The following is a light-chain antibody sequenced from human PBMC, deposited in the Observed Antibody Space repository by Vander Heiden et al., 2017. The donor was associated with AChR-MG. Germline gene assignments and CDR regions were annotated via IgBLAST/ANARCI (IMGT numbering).Light chain of an antibody. CDR1: QSISSI. CDR2: AAS. V-gene: IGKV1-39*01. J-gene: IGKJ4*01. Sequence: DIQMTQSPSSLSASVGDRVTITCRASQSISSILNWYQQKPGKAPKLLIYAASSLQSGVPSRFSGSGSGTDFTLTISSLQPEDFATYYCQQSYSTPPTFGGETKVGIK. CDR3: QQSYSTPPT.